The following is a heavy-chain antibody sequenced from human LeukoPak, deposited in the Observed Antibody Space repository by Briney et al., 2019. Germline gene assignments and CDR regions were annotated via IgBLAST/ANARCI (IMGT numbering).Heavy chain of an antibody. CDR1: GYSFTSYW. CDR2: IYPGDSDT. CDR3: ASLTYYYDSSGYPNYYFDY. D-gene: IGHD3-22*01. Sequence: GESLRISCKGSGYSFTSYWIGWVRKMPGKGLEWMGIIYPGDSDTRYSPSFQGQVTISADKSISTAYLQWSSLKASDNAMYYCASLTYYYDSSGYPNYYFDYWGQGTLVTVSS. J-gene: IGHJ4*02. V-gene: IGHV5-51*01.